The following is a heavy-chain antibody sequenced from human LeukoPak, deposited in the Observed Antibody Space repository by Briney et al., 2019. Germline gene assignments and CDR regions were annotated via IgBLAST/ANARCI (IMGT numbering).Heavy chain of an antibody. V-gene: IGHV1-58*01. J-gene: IGHJ6*02. Sequence: SVKVSCKASGFTFTSSAVQWVRQARGQRLEWIGWIVVGSGDTNSAQKFQERVTITRDMSTRTAYMELSSLRSEDTAVYYCARDQYDYVWGSSKTYGMDVWGQGTTVTVSS. D-gene: IGHD3-16*01. CDR1: GFTFTSSA. CDR3: ARDQYDYVWGSSKTYGMDV. CDR2: IVVGSGDT.